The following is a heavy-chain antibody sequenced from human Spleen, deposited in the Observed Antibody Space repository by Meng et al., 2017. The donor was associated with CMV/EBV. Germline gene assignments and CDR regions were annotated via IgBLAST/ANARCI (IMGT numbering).Heavy chain of an antibody. D-gene: IGHD2-2*01. CDR3: AKKGYCSSATCFYAEYFQH. CDR2: IRYDGSDK. CDR1: CSNYG. V-gene: IGHV3-30*02. Sequence: CSNYGRHWVRQAPGKGLEWVSFIRYDGSDKSYSDSVKGRFSISRDSSKNTLYLEMNSLRPEDTGVYYCAKKGYCSSATCFYAEYFQHWGQGTLVTVSS. J-gene: IGHJ1*01.